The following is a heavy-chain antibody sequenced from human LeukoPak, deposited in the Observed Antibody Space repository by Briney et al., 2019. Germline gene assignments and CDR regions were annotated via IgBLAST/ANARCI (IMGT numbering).Heavy chain of an antibody. D-gene: IGHD3-22*01. Sequence: GGSLRLSCAASGFTFSSYAMTWVRQAPGRGLEWVSAISGSGGSTYYADSVKGRFTISRDNSKNTLYLQINSLRAEDTAVYYCAKDQYYDSSGHYDGYYFDYWGQGTLVTVSS. CDR2: ISGSGGST. CDR1: GFTFSSYA. J-gene: IGHJ4*02. V-gene: IGHV3-23*01. CDR3: AKDQYYDSSGHYDGYYFDY.